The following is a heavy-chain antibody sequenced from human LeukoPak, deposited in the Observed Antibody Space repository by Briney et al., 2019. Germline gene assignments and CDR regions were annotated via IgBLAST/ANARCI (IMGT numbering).Heavy chain of an antibody. CDR2: IKQDGSEK. Sequence: GGSLRLSCAASGFTFSSYWMSWVRQAPGKGLEWVANIKQDGSEKYYVDSVKGRFTISRDNAKNSLYLQMNGLRAEDTAVYYCARLPALSNYYYYGMDVWGQGTTVTVSS. CDR3: ARLPALSNYYYYGMDV. V-gene: IGHV3-7*05. D-gene: IGHD2-2*01. J-gene: IGHJ6*02. CDR1: GFTFSSYW.